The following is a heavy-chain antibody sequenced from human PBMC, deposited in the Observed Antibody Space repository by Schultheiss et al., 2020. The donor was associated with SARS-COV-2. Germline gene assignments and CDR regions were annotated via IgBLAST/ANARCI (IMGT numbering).Heavy chain of an antibody. J-gene: IGHJ5*02. CDR1: GGSLSDYN. Sequence: SETLSLTCAVNGGSLSDYNGTWIRQSPGRGLEWIGEINPSGSSSYNPSLKSRVTISVDTSKSQFSLKLSSVTAADTAVYYCAREAAAAAGGWFDPWGQGTLVTVSS. CDR3: AREAAAAAGGWFDP. V-gene: IGHV4-34*01. D-gene: IGHD6-13*01. CDR2: INPSGSS.